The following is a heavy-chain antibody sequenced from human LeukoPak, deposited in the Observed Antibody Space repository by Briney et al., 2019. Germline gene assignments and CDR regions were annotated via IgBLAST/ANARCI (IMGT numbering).Heavy chain of an antibody. CDR3: TRGAGWLIDY. D-gene: IGHD3-16*01. Sequence: PSETLSLTCTVSDDSISDYYRGWIRQPPGKGLEWIGYFHNSGTSTYNPSLKSRVTISADTSKNQFSLKLNSLTTADTAVYYCTRGAGWLIDYWGQGILVTVSA. V-gene: IGHV4-59*01. J-gene: IGHJ4*01. CDR1: DDSISDYY. CDR2: FHNSGTS.